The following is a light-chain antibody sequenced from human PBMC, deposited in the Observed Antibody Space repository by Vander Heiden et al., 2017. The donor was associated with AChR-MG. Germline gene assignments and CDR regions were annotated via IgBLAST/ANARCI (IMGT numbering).Light chain of an antibody. Sequence: VLTQSPGTLSLSPGERATLSCRASRGVSDNFLAWYQQTPGQAPRLLIYGASTRATGVPDRFSGSGSGTDFTLTISRLEPEDFAVYYCHRYGDSRDTFGQGTRLEIK. V-gene: IGKV3-20*01. CDR1: RGVSDNF. CDR3: HRYGDSRDT. J-gene: IGKJ2*01. CDR2: GAS.